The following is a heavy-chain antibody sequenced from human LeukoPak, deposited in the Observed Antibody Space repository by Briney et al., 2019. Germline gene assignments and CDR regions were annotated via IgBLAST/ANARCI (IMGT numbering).Heavy chain of an antibody. D-gene: IGHD2-15*01. V-gene: IGHV3-21*01. CDR3: ARHRSGGSQDDAFDI. CDR2: ISSTSRSSYI. CDR1: GFSFSSYS. Sequence: GGSLRLSCAASGFSFSSYSMNWVRQAPGKGLEWVSSISSTSRSSYIFYAESVKGRFTISRDNTKNSLFLQMNSLRAEDTAVYYCARHRSGGSQDDAFDIWGQGTMVTVSS. J-gene: IGHJ3*02.